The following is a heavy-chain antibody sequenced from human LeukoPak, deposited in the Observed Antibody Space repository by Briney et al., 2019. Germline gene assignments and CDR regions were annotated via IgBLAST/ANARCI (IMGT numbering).Heavy chain of an antibody. Sequence: ASVKVSCKASGYTFTSYYMQWVRQAPGQGLEWMGIINPSGGSTSYAQKFQGRVTMTRDTSTSTVYMELSSLRSEDTAVYYCAKADSGYGIDYWGQGTLVTVSS. CDR2: INPSGGST. D-gene: IGHD5-12*01. V-gene: IGHV1-46*03. CDR3: AKADSGYGIDY. J-gene: IGHJ4*02. CDR1: GYTFTSYY.